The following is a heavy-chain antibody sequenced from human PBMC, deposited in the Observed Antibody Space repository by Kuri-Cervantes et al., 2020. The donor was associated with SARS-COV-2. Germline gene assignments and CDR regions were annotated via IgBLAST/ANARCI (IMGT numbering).Heavy chain of an antibody. J-gene: IGHJ4*02. V-gene: IGHV3-11*05. CDR1: GFSFSDYY. Sequence: GESLKISCAASGFSFSDYYMSWIRQAPGKGLEWVSYISSTSVYTKYTNSVKGRFTISRDDPKNSLYLQMNSLRAEDTAVYYCARARDMTTVINSFDYWGQGTLVTVSS. D-gene: IGHD4-11*01. CDR3: ARARDMTTVINSFDY. CDR2: ISSTSVYT.